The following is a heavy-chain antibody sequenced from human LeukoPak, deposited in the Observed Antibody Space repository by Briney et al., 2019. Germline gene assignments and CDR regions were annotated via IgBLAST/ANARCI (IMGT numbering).Heavy chain of an antibody. Sequence: GASVKVSCKTSGFAFTTYGFSWLRQAPGQGLEWMGWVSAYNGNTDYAQRLQGRVAMTTDPSTSTAYMDLRDLRPDDTAVYFCARADPPETTLEHFFDYWGQGTLVTVSS. CDR1: GFAFTTYG. J-gene: IGHJ4*02. CDR3: ARADPPETTLEHFFDY. D-gene: IGHD1-1*01. CDR2: VSAYNGNT. V-gene: IGHV1-18*01.